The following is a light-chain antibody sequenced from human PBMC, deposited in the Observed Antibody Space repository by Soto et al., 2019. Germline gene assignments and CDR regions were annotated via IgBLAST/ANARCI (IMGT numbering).Light chain of an antibody. CDR1: QSLSSW. J-gene: IGKJ4*01. Sequence: DIQMTQSPSTLSASVGDRVTITCRASQSLSSWLTWYQQKPGKAPKLLIYKASSLESGVPSRFSGSGSGTEFTLTISSLQPDDSATYYCQHYNGYPSTFGGGTKVEIK. CDR3: QHYNGYPST. V-gene: IGKV1-5*03. CDR2: KAS.